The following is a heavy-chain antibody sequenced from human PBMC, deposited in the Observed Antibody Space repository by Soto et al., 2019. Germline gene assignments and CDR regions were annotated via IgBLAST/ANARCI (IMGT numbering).Heavy chain of an antibody. D-gene: IGHD3-9*01. CDR2: IIPLLGIT. Sequence: ASVKVSCKASGYTFTDYYMHWVRQAPGQGLEWMGRIIPLLGITNYAQRFQGTVTITADKSTSTAYVELSSLRSEDTAVYYCARQGQKTDILSFDSFAIGGQGTLVTFS. CDR3: ARQGQKTDILSFDSFAI. CDR1: GYTFTDYY. V-gene: IGHV1-69*02. J-gene: IGHJ3*02.